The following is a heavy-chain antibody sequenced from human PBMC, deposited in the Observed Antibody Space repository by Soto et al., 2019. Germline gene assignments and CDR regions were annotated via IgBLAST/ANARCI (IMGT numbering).Heavy chain of an antibody. CDR3: TVWGSGNDFGAA. V-gene: IGHV3-72*01. CDR2: SKNKADSYTT. Sequence: EVQLVESGGGLVQPGGSLRLSCAASGFTFSDHYMDWVRQAPGKGLVWVGRSKNKADSYTTEYAASVKGRFTISRDGSKNSLFLQMNSLKTADTAVYYCTVWGSGNDFGAAWGQGILGTVSA. D-gene: IGHD3-10*01. J-gene: IGHJ4*02. CDR1: GFTFSDHY.